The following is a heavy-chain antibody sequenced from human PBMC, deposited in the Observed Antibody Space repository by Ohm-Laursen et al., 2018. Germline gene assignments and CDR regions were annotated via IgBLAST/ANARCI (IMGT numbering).Heavy chain of an antibody. CDR1: GFTFSSHA. Sequence: SLRLSCTASGFTFSSHAIHWVRQAPGKGLEWVGVIWYDGSNKKYADSVKGRFTISRDNSKNTLYLQMNSLRAEDTALYYCASRSPALDYWGQGTPVTVSS. D-gene: IGHD2-2*01. V-gene: IGHV3-33*01. CDR2: IWYDGSNK. CDR3: ASRSPALDY. J-gene: IGHJ4*02.